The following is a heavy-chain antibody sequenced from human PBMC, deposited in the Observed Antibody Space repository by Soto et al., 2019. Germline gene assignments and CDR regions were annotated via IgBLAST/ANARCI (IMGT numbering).Heavy chain of an antibody. D-gene: IGHD3-10*01. Sequence: QVQLVQSGAEVKMPGSSVKVGCTASGGTFTSYTFSWVRQVPGQGLEWMGRIIPILRMADFAQKFQGRVTINADESTSTVYMKLSSLRSEDTAVYYRATSYGSGSAHFDYWGQGTLVTVS. V-gene: IGHV1-69*02. J-gene: IGHJ4*02. CDR2: IIPILRMA. CDR3: ATSYGSGSAHFDY. CDR1: GGTFTSYT.